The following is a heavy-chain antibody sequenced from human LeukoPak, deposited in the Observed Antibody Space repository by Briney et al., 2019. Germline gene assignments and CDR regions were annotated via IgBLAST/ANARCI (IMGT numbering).Heavy chain of an antibody. CDR2: IKQDGSDK. Sequence: GGSLRLSCAASGFTVSSYWMSSVRQVPGKGLEWVSNIKQDGSDKYYVDSEKGRFTISRDNAKNSLYLQMNSLRAEDTAVYYCDKITVSTSSWLAYYMDVWGKGTTVTVSS. CDR1: GFTVSSYW. V-gene: IGHV3-7*01. D-gene: IGHD6-13*01. CDR3: DKITVSTSSWLAYYMDV. J-gene: IGHJ6*03.